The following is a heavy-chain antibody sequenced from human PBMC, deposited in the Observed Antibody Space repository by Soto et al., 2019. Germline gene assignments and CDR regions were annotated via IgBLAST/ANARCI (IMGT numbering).Heavy chain of an antibody. Sequence: EVQLVESGGGWVQPGRSLRLSCAASGFTFDVDAMQWLRQAPGNGLALVSGINYNRGSVGYPDSVKGRFTIYRDNAKNSLPLQMISLRAEYTAVYYCARDISLRGWVYLVVEYWGQGTLVTVAP. J-gene: IGHJ4*02. CDR1: GFTFDVDA. CDR2: INYNRGSV. V-gene: IGHV3-9*01. D-gene: IGHD6-13*01. CDR3: ARDISLRGWVYLVVEY.